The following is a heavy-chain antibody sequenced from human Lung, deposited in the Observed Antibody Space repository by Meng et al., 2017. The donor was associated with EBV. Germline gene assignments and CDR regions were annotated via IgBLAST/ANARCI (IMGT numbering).Heavy chain of an antibody. CDR1: GDSVSSSSAA. J-gene: IGHJ2*01. V-gene: IGHV6-1*01. CDR3: ARGATSVFDL. Sequence: QVQLQHSGPAPVKPSQTLSLTCVSSGDSVSSSSAAWTWIRQAPSRGLEWLGRTYYRSKWYNDYAVFVKSRITINPDTSKNQFSLQLNSVTPEDTAVYYCARGATSVFDLWGRGTLVTVSS. CDR2: TYYRSKWYN.